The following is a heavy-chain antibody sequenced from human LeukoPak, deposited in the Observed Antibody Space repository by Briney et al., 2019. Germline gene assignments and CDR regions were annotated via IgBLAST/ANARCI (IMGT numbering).Heavy chain of an antibody. J-gene: IGHJ4*02. V-gene: IGHV3-48*03. Sequence: GGSLRLSCAVSGFPFSIYEMNWVRQAPGKGLEWVSNIRSSGTTRYYADSVKGRFSISRDNAKNSLYLQMNSLRVEDTGVYYCALLAVASDFDYWGQGALVTVSS. CDR3: ALLAVASDFDY. CDR2: IRSSGTTR. CDR1: GFPFSIYE. D-gene: IGHD6-19*01.